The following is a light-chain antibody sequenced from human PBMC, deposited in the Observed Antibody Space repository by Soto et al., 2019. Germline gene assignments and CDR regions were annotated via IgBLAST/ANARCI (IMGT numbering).Light chain of an antibody. J-gene: IGLJ1*01. CDR1: SSDVGGYNY. CDR2: EVS. CDR3: SSYTSSSPYV. Sequence: QSALTQPASVSGSPGQSITISCTGTSSDVGGYNYVSWYQQHPGKAPKLMIYEVSNRPSGVSNRFSGSKSGNTASLTISGLQADDEADYYCSSYTSSSPYVFGTGTKRTVL. V-gene: IGLV2-14*01.